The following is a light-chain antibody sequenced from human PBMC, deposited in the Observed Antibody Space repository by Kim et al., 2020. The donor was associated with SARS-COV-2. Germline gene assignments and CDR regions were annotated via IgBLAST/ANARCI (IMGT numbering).Light chain of an antibody. CDR1: SLRSYY. CDR3: NSRESGVNHVI. J-gene: IGLJ2*01. CDR2: DKS. Sequence: ALGQTVRITCQGDSLRSYYATWYQQKPGQAPVLVIYDKSNRPSGIPARFSGSYSGNTASLTITGAQAGDEAVYYCNSRESGVNHVIFGGGTQLTVL. V-gene: IGLV3-19*01.